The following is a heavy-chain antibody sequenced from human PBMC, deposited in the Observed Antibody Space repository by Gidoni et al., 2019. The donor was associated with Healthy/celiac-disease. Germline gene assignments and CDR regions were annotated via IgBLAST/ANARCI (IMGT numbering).Heavy chain of an antibody. CDR2: IRSQANSYAT. D-gene: IGHD3-22*01. CDR3: TRAPGYYYDSSGYSNN. CDR1: GFTCSGSA. Sequence: EVQLVESGGGVVQPGGSRKLSGAAPGFTCSGSAMHWVRQASGKGLEWVGRIRSQANSYATAYAASVKGRFTISRDDSKNTAYLQMNSLNTEDTAVYYCTRAPGYYYDSSGYSNNWGQGTLVTVSS. J-gene: IGHJ4*02. V-gene: IGHV3-73*01.